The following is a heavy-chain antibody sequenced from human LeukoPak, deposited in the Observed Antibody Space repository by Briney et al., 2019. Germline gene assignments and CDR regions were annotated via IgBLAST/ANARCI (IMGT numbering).Heavy chain of an antibody. V-gene: IGHV3-21*01. D-gene: IGHD1-26*01. J-gene: IGHJ4*02. CDR2: ISSSSSYI. CDR1: GFTFSSYS. CDR3: ARGIVGATTGSSLLDN. Sequence: GGSLRLSCAASGFTFSSYSMNWVRQAPGKGLEWVSSISSSSSYIYYADSVKGRFTISRDNAKNSLYLQMNSLRAEDTAVYYCARGIVGATTGSSLLDNWVQGTLVTVSS.